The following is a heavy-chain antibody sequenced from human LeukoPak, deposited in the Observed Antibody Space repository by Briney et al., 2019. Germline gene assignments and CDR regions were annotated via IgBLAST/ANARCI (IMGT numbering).Heavy chain of an antibody. D-gene: IGHD5-24*01. V-gene: IGHV1-8*01. CDR1: GYTFTSYD. Sequence: ASVKVSCKASGYTFTSYDINWVRQATGQGLEWXXWMNPNSGNTGYAQKFQXXVTMTRNXSISTAYMELSSLRSEDTAVYYCARGRARRDGYNYGYWGQGTLVTVSS. CDR3: ARGRARRDGYNYGY. CDR2: MNPNSGNT. J-gene: IGHJ4*02.